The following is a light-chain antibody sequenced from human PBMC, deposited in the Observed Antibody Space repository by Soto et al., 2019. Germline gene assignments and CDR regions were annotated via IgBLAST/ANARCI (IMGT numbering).Light chain of an antibody. CDR3: QQYVSSPWA. V-gene: IGKV3-20*01. J-gene: IGKJ1*01. CDR2: GAS. Sequence: EIVLAQSPGTLSLSPGERATLSCRASQSVTNSFLAWYQQKPGQAPRLLIYGASRRATGIPDRFTGSGSGTDFTLTIIRLEPEDFAVYYCQQYVSSPWAFGQGTKLEI. CDR1: QSVTNSF.